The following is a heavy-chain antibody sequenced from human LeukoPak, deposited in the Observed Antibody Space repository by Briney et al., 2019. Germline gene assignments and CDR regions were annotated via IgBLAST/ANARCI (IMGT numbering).Heavy chain of an antibody. D-gene: IGHD4-17*01. J-gene: IGHJ4*02. Sequence: GASVKVSCKASGYTFTGYYMHWVRQAPGQGLEWMGWINPNSGGTNYAQKFQGRVTMTRDTSISTAYMELSRLRSDDTAVYYCARDQLDYGDYADYWGQGTLVTVSS. V-gene: IGHV1-2*02. CDR2: INPNSGGT. CDR1: GYTFTGYY. CDR3: ARDQLDYGDYADY.